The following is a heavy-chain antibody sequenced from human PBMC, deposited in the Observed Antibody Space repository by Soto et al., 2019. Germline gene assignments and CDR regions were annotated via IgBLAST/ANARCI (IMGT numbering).Heavy chain of an antibody. Sequence: QITLKESGPTLVKPTQTLTLTCTFSGFSLSTSGVGVGWIRQPPGKALEWLALIYWDDDKRYSPSLKSRLTITKDTSKNQVVLTMTNIDPVDTATYYCAHSQHTEKEPPPFGGWGQGTLVTVSS. J-gene: IGHJ4*02. D-gene: IGHD1-26*01. CDR2: IYWDDDK. CDR1: GFSLSTSGVG. V-gene: IGHV2-5*02. CDR3: AHSQHTEKEPPPFGG.